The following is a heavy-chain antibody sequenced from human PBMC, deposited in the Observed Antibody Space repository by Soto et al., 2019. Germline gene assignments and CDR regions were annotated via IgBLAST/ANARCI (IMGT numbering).Heavy chain of an antibody. CDR3: ARRGPGTYFDY. Sequence: GGSLRLSCAASGFTFDDYGMSWVRQAPGKGLEWVSGINWNGGSTYYADSVKGRFTISRDNSKNTLYLQMNSLRAEDTAVYYCARRGPGTYFDYWGQGTLVTVSS. D-gene: IGHD6-13*01. CDR2: INWNGGST. CDR1: GFTFDDYG. J-gene: IGHJ4*02. V-gene: IGHV3-20*04.